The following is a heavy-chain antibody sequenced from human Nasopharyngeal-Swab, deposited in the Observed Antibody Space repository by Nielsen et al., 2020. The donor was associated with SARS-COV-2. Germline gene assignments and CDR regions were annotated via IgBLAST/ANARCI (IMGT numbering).Heavy chain of an antibody. CDR3: ARDPRGPDY. Sequence: SVKVSCKASGYTYTSYGISWVRQAPGQGLAWMGWISAYNGRTYYAQKFQGRVTMTTDTSTSTAYMDLRSLRSDDTAVYYCARDPRGPDYWGQGTLVTVSS. J-gene: IGHJ4*02. D-gene: IGHD6-25*01. V-gene: IGHV1-18*01. CDR1: GYTYTSYG. CDR2: ISAYNGRT.